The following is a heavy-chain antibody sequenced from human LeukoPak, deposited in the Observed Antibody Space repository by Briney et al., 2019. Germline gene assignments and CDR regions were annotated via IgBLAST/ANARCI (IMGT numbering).Heavy chain of an antibody. J-gene: IGHJ5*02. Sequence: PSQTLSLTCTVSGGSISSGDYYWSWIRQPPGKGLEWIGYIYYSGSTYYNPSLKSRVTISVNTSKNQFSLKLSSVTAADKAVYYCARLMVRGVRLDPWGQGTLVTVSS. CDR3: ARLMVRGVRLDP. CDR1: GGSISSGDYY. CDR2: IYYSGST. D-gene: IGHD3-10*01. V-gene: IGHV4-30-4*01.